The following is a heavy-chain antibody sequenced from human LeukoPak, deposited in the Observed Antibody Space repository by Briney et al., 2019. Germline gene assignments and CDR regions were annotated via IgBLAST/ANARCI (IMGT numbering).Heavy chain of an antibody. D-gene: IGHD5/OR15-5a*01. Sequence: SETLSLTCTVSGGSISDYYWTWIRRPPGKGLEWIGYTNYSGSTSYNPSLKTQVTISLDMPTQQFSLRMSSVTAADTATYYCASESVARAGIDYWGQGTLVTVSS. CDR1: GGSISDYY. CDR2: TNYSGST. J-gene: IGHJ4*02. CDR3: ASESVARAGIDY. V-gene: IGHV4-59*08.